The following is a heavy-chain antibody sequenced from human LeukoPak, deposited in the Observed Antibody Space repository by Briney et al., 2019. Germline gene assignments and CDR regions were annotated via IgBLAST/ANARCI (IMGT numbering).Heavy chain of an antibody. D-gene: IGHD6-19*01. J-gene: IGHJ4*02. CDR2: ISAYNGST. V-gene: IGHV1-18*01. CDR1: GYTFTSYG. Sequence: ASVKVSCKASGYTFTSYGISWVRQAPGQGLEWMGWISAYNGSTSYAQKFQGRVTMTRDTSTSTVYMELSSLRSEDTAVYYCAREQGSGWYDYWGQGTLVTVSS. CDR3: AREQGSGWYDY.